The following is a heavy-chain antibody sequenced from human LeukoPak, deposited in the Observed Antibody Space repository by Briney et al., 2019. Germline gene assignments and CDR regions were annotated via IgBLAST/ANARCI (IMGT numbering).Heavy chain of an antibody. Sequence: GGSLRLSCAASGFTFSGYGMFWVRRAPGKGLEWISSISTGGTYIYYADSEKGRFTISRDNAKNSLYLQMNSLRAEDTAVYYCTKSRSSWSDDTFDIWGQGTMVTVSS. CDR3: TKSRSSWSDDTFDI. D-gene: IGHD6-13*01. CDR1: GFTFSGYG. J-gene: IGHJ3*02. CDR2: ISTGGTYI. V-gene: IGHV3-21*01.